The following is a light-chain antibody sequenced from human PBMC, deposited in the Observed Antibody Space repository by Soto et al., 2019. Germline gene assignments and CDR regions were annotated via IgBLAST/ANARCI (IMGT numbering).Light chain of an antibody. Sequence: EIVLTHSPATLALAPWEGATLSCRASQFLSSYLAWYQQKPGQPPRLLIYDTSNRATGIPARFSGSRSGTDFTLTISSLEPEDFGVYFCHQRNKFGQGTRLEI. CDR1: QFLSSY. CDR3: HQRNK. CDR2: DTS. V-gene: IGKV3-11*01. J-gene: IGKJ5*01.